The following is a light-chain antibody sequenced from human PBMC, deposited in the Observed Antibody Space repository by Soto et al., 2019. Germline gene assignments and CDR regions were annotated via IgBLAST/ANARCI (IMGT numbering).Light chain of an antibody. J-gene: IGLJ1*01. Sequence: QSVLTQPPSASGSPGQSVAISCTGTSSDVGGYNYVSWYQQHPGKAPKLMIYEVNKRPSGVPDHFSGSKSGNTASLTVPGLQAEDEADYYCSSYAGSSNVFGTGTKVTVL. V-gene: IGLV2-8*01. CDR1: SSDVGGYNY. CDR3: SSYAGSSNV. CDR2: EVN.